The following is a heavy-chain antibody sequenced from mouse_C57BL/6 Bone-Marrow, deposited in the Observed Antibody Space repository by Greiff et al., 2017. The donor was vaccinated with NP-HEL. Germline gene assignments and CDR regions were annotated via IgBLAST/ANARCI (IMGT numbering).Heavy chain of an antibody. CDR1: GFTFSDYY. J-gene: IGHJ4*01. Sequence: EVQLVESGGGLVQPGGSLKLSCAASGFTFSDYYMYWVRQTPEKRLEWVAYISNGGGSTYYPDTVKGRFTISRDNAKNTLYLQMSRLKSEDTAMYYCARRDYCGSSYGYAMDYWGQGTSVTVSS. CDR2: ISNGGGST. D-gene: IGHD1-1*01. V-gene: IGHV5-12*01. CDR3: ARRDYCGSSYGYAMDY.